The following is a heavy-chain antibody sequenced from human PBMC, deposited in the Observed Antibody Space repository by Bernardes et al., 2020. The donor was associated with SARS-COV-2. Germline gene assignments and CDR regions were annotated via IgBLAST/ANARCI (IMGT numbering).Heavy chain of an antibody. CDR3: ARHGDLTGTTFNDAFDI. D-gene: IGHD1-7*01. CDR2: IDPSDSYT. J-gene: IGHJ3*02. CDR1: GYSFTRYW. Sequence: GASLKISCKGSGYSFTRYWISWVRPIPGKGLEWMGRIDPSDSYTNYSPSFQGHVTISADKSISTAYLQWSSLKASDTAMYYCARHGDLTGTTFNDAFDIWGQGTMVTVSS. V-gene: IGHV5-10-1*01.